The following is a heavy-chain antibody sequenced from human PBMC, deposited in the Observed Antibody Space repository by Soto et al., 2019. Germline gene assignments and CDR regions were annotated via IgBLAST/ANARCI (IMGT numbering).Heavy chain of an antibody. CDR1: GFTFSSYS. V-gene: IGHV3-21*04. CDR3: ARDGTLTGDRGAFDI. D-gene: IGHD7-27*01. J-gene: IGHJ3*02. Sequence: GGSPRLSCAASGFTFSSYSMNWVRQAPGKGLEWVSSISSSSSYIYYADSVKGRFTISRDNAKNSLYLQMNSLRAEDTAVDYRARDGTLTGDRGAFDIWGHGTMVTVS. CDR2: ISSSSSYI.